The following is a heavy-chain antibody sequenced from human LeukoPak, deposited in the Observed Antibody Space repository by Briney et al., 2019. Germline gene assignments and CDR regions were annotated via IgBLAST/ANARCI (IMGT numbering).Heavy chain of an antibody. J-gene: IGHJ4*02. CDR1: GFTFNNFG. CDR3: SKDLHGGYSSDY. D-gene: IGHD4-23*01. Sequence: PGGSLRLSCAASGFTFNNFGMHWVRQAPVKGLEWVSFIGYEGVHKYYADSAKGRFTISKDNFKATFYLQMNSLRPEGTAVDYFSKDLHGGYSSDYWGQGTLVT. CDR2: IGYEGVHK. V-gene: IGHV3-30*02.